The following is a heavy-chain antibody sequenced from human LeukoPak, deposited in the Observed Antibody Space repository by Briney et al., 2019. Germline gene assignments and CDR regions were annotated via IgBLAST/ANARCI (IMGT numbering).Heavy chain of an antibody. CDR1: GFTFSTYE. D-gene: IGHD1-1*01. CDR2: ISTSGRTM. Sequence: GGSLRLSCVASGFTFSTYEMNWVRQAPGKGLEWVSYISTSGRTMYYADSVKGRFTISRDNAKNTLYLQMNSLRAEDTALYYCAKGLERESRLDSWGQGTLVTVSS. V-gene: IGHV3-48*03. CDR3: AKGLERESRLDS. J-gene: IGHJ4*02.